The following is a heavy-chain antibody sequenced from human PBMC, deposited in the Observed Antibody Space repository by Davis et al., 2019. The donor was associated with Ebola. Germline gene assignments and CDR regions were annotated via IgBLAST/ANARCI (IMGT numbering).Heavy chain of an antibody. D-gene: IGHD4-17*01. V-gene: IGHV7-4-1*02. Sequence: ASVKVSCKASGYTFKNYALNWVRQAPGQGLEWMGWINTNTRNPRYAQGLTGRFVFSLDTSVSTAYLQISNLEAEDTAVYYCARWGYGDSFDYWGQGTLVTVSS. CDR3: ARWGYGDSFDY. J-gene: IGHJ4*02. CDR1: GYTFKNYA. CDR2: INTNTRNP.